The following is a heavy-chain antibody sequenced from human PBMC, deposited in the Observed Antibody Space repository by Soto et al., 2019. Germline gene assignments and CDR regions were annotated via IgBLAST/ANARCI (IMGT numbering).Heavy chain of an antibody. CDR2: INSDGSST. J-gene: IGHJ6*02. CDR1: GFTFSSYW. Sequence: GGSLRLSCAASGFTFSSYWMHWVRQAPGKGLVWVSRINSDGSSTSYADSVKGRFTISRDNAKNTLYLQMNSLRAEDTAVYYCARSGFWSGYTMDVWGQGTTVTVSS. V-gene: IGHV3-74*01. CDR3: ARSGFWSGYTMDV. D-gene: IGHD3-3*01.